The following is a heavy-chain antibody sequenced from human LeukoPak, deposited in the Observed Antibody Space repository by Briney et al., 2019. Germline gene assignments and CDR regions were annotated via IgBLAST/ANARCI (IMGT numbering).Heavy chain of an antibody. CDR3: ARASRYSSSWYRVDC. CDR2: INHSGST. Sequence: KPSETLSLTCAVYGGSFSGYYWSWIRQPPGKGLEWIGEINHSGSTNYNPSLKSRVTISVDTSKNQFSLKLSSVTAADTAVYYCARASRYSSSWYRVDCWGQGILVTVSS. V-gene: IGHV4-34*01. CDR1: GGSFSGYY. J-gene: IGHJ4*02. D-gene: IGHD6-13*01.